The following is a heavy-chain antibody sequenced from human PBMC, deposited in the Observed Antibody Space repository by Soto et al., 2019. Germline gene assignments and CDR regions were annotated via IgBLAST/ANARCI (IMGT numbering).Heavy chain of an antibody. CDR3: ARRDSSGYSTSFDY. J-gene: IGHJ4*02. V-gene: IGHV4-34*01. CDR1: GGSLSGYY. D-gene: IGHD3-22*01. CDR2: IYHSGFT. Sequence: SETLSLTCAVYGGSLSGYYWSWIRQPPGKGLEYIGYIYHSGFTYYNPSLKSRVTISVDRSKNQFSLKLSSVTAADTAVYYCARRDSSGYSTSFDYWGQGTLVTVSS.